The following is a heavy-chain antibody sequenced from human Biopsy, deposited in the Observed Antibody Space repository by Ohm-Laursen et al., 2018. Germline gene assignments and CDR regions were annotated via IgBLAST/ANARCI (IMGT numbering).Heavy chain of an antibody. CDR2: INPKSGDT. Sequence: SSVKFSCKPSGYTFTAFSVHWLRQAPGQGLEWMGWINPKSGDTDYPQNFQGRVSMTRDTSISTAYMDLSRLRSDDTAVYYCARGRRHCSGTCSRWYFDLWGRGTLVTVSS. CDR1: GYTFTAFS. J-gene: IGHJ2*01. CDR3: ARGRRHCSGTCSRWYFDL. V-gene: IGHV1-2*02. D-gene: IGHD2-2*01.